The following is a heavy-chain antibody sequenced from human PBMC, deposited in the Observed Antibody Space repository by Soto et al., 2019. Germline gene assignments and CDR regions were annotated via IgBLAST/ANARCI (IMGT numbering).Heavy chain of an antibody. V-gene: IGHV4-59*01. CDR1: GGSISSYY. CDR3: AQSFLTAADLLSY. CDR2: IYYSGST. D-gene: IGHD6-13*01. Sequence: SEKLSLTCTVSGGSISSYYWSWIRQPPGKGLEWIGYIYYSGSTNYNPSLKSRVTISVDTSKNQFSLKLSSVTAADTAVYYCAQSFLTAADLLSYCGQRSLVIGSS. J-gene: IGHJ1*01.